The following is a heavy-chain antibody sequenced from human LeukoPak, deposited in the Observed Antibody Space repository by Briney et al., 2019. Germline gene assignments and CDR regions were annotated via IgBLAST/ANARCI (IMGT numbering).Heavy chain of an antibody. J-gene: IGHJ4*02. CDR3: AGPPYCGGDCYSSPLDPFDY. Sequence: SVKVSCKASGGTFSSYAISWVRQAPGQGLEWMGRIIPILGIANYAQKFQGRVTITADKSTSTAYMELSSLRSEDTAVYYCAGPPYCGGDCYSSPLDPFDYWGQGTLVTVSS. V-gene: IGHV1-69*04. CDR2: IIPILGIA. CDR1: GGTFSSYA. D-gene: IGHD2-21*01.